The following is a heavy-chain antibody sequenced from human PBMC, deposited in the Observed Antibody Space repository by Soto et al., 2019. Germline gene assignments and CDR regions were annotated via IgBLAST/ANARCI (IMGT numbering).Heavy chain of an antibody. V-gene: IGHV4-30-2*01. D-gene: IGHD3-3*02. CDR3: AIAVSNVLGCHP. CDR1: GGSISGGGYS. Sequence: LSLTCAVSGGSISGGGYSWSWIRQPPGKGLEGIGYIYHSGSTYYNQSLKSRVTISVQRSKTHFSLKLSSVTAAAPAGSYCAIAVSNVLGCHPGGQGTLV. J-gene: IGHJ4*02. CDR2: IYHSGST.